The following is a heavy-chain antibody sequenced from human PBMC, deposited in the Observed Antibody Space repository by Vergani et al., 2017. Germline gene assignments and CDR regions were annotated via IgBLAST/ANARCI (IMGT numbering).Heavy chain of an antibody. CDR3: AVGYDYKTDY. CDR2: IYYSGST. D-gene: IGHD5-12*01. J-gene: IGHJ4*02. Sequence: QVQLQESGPGLVKPSETLSLTCTVSGGSNSSSSYYWGWIRQPPGKGLEWIGSIYYSGSTYYNPSLKRRVTIAVDTSKNQFSLRLSAVTATDTAVYYCAVGYDYKTDYWGQGTLVTVSS. CDR1: GGSNSSSSYY. V-gene: IGHV4-39*07.